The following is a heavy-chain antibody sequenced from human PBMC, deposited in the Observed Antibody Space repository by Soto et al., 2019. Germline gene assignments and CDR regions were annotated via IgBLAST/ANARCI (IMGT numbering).Heavy chain of an antibody. V-gene: IGHV3-23*01. Sequence: PGGSLRLSCAASGFTFSSYAMSWVRQAPGKGLEWVSAISGSGGSTYYADSVKGRFTISRDNSKNTLYLQMNSLRAEDTAVYYYAKDRLMVYAIERPSRLFDYWGQGTLVTVSS. CDR3: AKDRLMVYAIERPSRLFDY. CDR1: GFTFSSYA. CDR2: ISGSGGST. J-gene: IGHJ4*02. D-gene: IGHD2-8*02.